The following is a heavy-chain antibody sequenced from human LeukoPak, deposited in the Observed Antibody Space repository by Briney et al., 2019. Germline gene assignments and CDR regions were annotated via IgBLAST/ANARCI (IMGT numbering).Heavy chain of an antibody. V-gene: IGHV4-59*01. CDR1: GGSISSYY. CDR2: IYYSGST. J-gene: IGHJ6*03. Sequence: SETLSLTCTVSGGSISSYYWSWIRQPPGKGLEWIGYIYYSGSTNYNPSLKSRATISVDTPKNQFSLKLSSVTAADTAVYYSARVGEQLVRDYYYYMDVWGKGTTVTVSS. CDR3: ARVGEQLVRDYYYYMDV. D-gene: IGHD6-6*01.